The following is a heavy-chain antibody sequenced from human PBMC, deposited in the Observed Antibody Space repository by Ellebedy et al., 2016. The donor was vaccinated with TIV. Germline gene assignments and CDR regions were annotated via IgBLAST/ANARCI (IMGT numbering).Heavy chain of an antibody. V-gene: IGHV1-46*01. CDR3: ARRSSAYALDY. Sequence: AASVKVSCKASVYTFSSNYMHWVRPAPGQGLEWMGITDPSGGSTNYAQKFQGRVTMTRDTSTSTVYMELSSLRSEDTAVYYCARRSSAYALDYWGQGTLVTVSS. J-gene: IGHJ4*02. CDR1: VYTFSSNY. CDR2: TDPSGGST. D-gene: IGHD5-12*01.